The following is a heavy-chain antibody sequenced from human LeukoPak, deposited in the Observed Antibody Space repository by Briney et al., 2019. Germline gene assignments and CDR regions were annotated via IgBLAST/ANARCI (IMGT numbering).Heavy chain of an antibody. Sequence: SETLSLTCTVSGGSVSSGDYYWAWVRQHPGKGLEWIGEINHSGSTNYNPSLKSRVTISVDTSKNQFSLKLSSVTAADTAVYYCARVRLGRRAWFDPWGQGTLVTVSS. CDR1: GGSVSSGDYY. V-gene: IGHV4-39*07. J-gene: IGHJ5*02. CDR2: INHSGST. CDR3: ARVRLGRRAWFDP. D-gene: IGHD1-26*01.